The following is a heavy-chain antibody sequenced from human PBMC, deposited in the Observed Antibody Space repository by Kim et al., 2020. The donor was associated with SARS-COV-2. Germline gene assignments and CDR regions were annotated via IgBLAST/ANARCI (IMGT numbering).Heavy chain of an antibody. CDR3: ARHKGGSPAAAGPYFDY. J-gene: IGHJ4*02. D-gene: IGHD6-13*01. V-gene: IGHV4-39*01. CDR1: GGSISSSSYY. Sequence: SETLSLTCTVSGGSISSSSYYWGWIRQPPGKGLEWIGSIYYSGSTYYNPSLKSRVTISVDTSKNQFSLKLSSVTATDTAVYYCARHKGGSPAAAGPYFDYWGQGTLVTVSS. CDR2: IYYSGST.